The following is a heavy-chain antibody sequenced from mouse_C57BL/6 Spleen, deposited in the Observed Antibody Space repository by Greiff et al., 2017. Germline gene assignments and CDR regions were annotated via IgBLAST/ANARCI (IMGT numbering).Heavy chain of an antibody. D-gene: IGHD2-3*01. V-gene: IGHV7-3*01. J-gene: IGHJ4*01. CDR3: ASLYDGYRYAMDY. CDR2: IRNKANGYTT. CDR1: GFTFTDYY. Sequence: EVKLMESGGGLVQPGGSLSLSCAASGFTFTDYYMSWVRQPPGKALEWLGFIRNKANGYTTEYSASVKGRFTISRDNSQSILYLQMNALRAEDSATYYCASLYDGYRYAMDYWGQGTSVTVSS.